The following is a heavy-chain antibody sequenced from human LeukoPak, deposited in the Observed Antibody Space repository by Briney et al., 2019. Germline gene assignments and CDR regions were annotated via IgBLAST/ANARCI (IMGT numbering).Heavy chain of an antibody. D-gene: IGHD2-2*02. J-gene: IGHJ4*02. Sequence: PGGSLRLSCVASGITFSSYSMNWVRQAPGKGLEWVSYISSFSGTINYADSVKGRFTISRDNSKNTLYLQMNSLRAEDTAVYYCASPREYCSSTSCYKRAYYFDYWGQGTLVTVSS. CDR2: ISSFSGTI. CDR1: GITFSSYS. CDR3: ASPREYCSSTSCYKRAYYFDY. V-gene: IGHV3-48*01.